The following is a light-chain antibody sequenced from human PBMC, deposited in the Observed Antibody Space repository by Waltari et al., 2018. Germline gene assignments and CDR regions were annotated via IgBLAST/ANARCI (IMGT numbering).Light chain of an antibody. J-gene: IGLJ1*01. CDR1: SNNVGNQG. CDR2: RNN. CDR3: SAWDSNLSAYV. V-gene: IGLV10-54*04. Sequence: QAGLTQPPSVSKALRQTATLTCTGNSNNVGNQGAAWLQQHQGHPPKLLSYRNNDRPSGSSERFSASRSGNTASLTITGLQPEDEADYYCSAWDSNLSAYVFGSGTKVTVL.